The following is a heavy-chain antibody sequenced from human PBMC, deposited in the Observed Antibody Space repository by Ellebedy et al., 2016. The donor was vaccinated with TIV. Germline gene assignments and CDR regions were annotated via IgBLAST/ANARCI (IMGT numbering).Heavy chain of an antibody. CDR2: INPNSGGT. D-gene: IGHD6-13*01. CDR3: ARDRARTADNYYYYMDV. V-gene: IGHV1-2*02. CDR1: GYTFTGYY. J-gene: IGHJ6*03. Sequence: ASVKVSCXASGYTFTGYYMHWVRQAPGQGLEWMGWINPNSGGTNYAQKFQGRVTMTRDTSISTAYMELSRLRSDDTAVYYCARDRARTADNYYYYMDVWGKGTTVTVSS.